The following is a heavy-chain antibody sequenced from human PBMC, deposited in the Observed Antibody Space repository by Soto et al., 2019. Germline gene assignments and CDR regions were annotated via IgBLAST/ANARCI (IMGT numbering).Heavy chain of an antibody. J-gene: IGHJ6*02. V-gene: IGHV3-74*01. D-gene: IGHD5-12*01. CDR2: INSDGSST. CDR3: AREGDIVATTLYYYYYGMDV. CDR1: GFTFSSYW. Sequence: GSLRLSCAASGFTFSSYWMHWVRQAPGKGLVWVSRINSDGSSTSYADSVKGRFTISRDNAKNTLYLQMNSLRAEDTAVYYCAREGDIVATTLYYYYYGMDVWGQGTTVTVSS.